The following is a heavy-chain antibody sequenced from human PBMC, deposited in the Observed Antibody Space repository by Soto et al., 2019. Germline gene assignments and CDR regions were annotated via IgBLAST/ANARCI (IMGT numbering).Heavy chain of an antibody. J-gene: IGHJ4*02. CDR1: GFSFSTYG. Sequence: QVHLVESGGGVVQPGRSLRLSCAASGFSFSTYGMHWVRQAPGKRLEWVAFISNDGSNKYYADSVKGRFTISRDRSKNRGCLQMNSLRAEDTAVYYCGKGFGNYWAFGYWGQGTLVTVSS. CDR3: GKGFGNYWAFGY. D-gene: IGHD1-26*01. CDR2: ISNDGSNK. V-gene: IGHV3-30*18.